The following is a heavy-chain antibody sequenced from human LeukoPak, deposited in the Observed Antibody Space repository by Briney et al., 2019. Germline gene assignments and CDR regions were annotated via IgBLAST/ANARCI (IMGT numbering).Heavy chain of an antibody. J-gene: IGHJ4*02. CDR3: ARWDY. D-gene: IGHD1-26*01. CDR2: IKQEGSEK. CDR1: GFPFSRYC. V-gene: IGHV3-7*01. Sequence: GGPLRLSCAASGFPFSRYCMLWLRESPGKGVEWVDNIKQEGSEKYYVAYVKGRFTISRDNAKNSLYLRMNSLRAEDTAVYYGARWDYWGQGTLVTVSS.